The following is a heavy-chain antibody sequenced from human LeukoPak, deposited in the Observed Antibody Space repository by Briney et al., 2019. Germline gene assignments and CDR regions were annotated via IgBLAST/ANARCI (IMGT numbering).Heavy chain of an antibody. J-gene: IGHJ4*02. V-gene: IGHV3-53*01. CDR2: IYSGGST. CDR3: AKGYNYAYEY. Sequence: PGGSLRLSCAASGFTVSSSYMSWVRQAPGKGLEWVSLIYSGGSTYYAASVKGRFTNSRDNSKNTLYLQMNSLRPEDTAVYYCAKGYNYAYEYWGQGTLVTVSS. D-gene: IGHD5-18*01. CDR1: GFTVSSSY.